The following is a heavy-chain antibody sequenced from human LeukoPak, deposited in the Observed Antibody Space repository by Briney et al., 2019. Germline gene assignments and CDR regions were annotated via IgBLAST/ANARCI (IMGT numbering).Heavy chain of an antibody. D-gene: IGHD6-25*01. CDR3: ARLGSQGGVAALDY. CDR2: INSDGSST. J-gene: IGHJ4*02. Sequence: GGSLRLSCAASGFTFSSYWIHWVRQAPGKGLVWVSRINSDGSSTSYADSVKGRFTISRDNTKNTLYLQMNSLRAEDTAVYYCARLGSQGGVAALDYWGQGTLVVVSS. V-gene: IGHV3-74*01. CDR1: GFTFSSYW.